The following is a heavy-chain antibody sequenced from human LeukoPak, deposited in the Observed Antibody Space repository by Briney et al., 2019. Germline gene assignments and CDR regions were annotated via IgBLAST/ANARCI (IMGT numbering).Heavy chain of an antibody. CDR3: ARPIYGDSSSWYRAFDI. V-gene: IGHV3-48*01. J-gene: IGHJ3*02. D-gene: IGHD6-13*01. CDR1: GFTFSSYS. Sequence: GGSLRLSCAASGFTFSSYSMNWVRQAPGKGLEWVSYISSSSSTIYYADSVKGRFTISRDNAKNSLYLQMNSLRAEDTAVYYCARPIYGDSSSWYRAFDIWGQGTMVTVSS. CDR2: ISSSSSTI.